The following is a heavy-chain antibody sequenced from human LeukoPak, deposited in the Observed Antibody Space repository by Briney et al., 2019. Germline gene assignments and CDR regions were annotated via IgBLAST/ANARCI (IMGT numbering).Heavy chain of an antibody. CDR3: ASPMTTAYYYFDY. D-gene: IGHD4-11*01. CDR2: IYYSGST. V-gene: IGHV4-34*01. Sequence: PSETLSLTCAVYGGSFSDYYWSWIRQPPGKGLEWIGSIYYSGSTYYNPSLKSRVTISVDTSKNQFSLKLSSVTAADTAVYYCASPMTTAYYYFDYWGQGTLVTVSS. CDR1: GGSFSDYY. J-gene: IGHJ4*02.